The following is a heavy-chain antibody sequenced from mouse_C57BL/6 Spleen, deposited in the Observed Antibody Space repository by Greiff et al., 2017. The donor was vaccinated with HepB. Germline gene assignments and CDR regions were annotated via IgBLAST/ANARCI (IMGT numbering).Heavy chain of an antibody. CDR3: ARRILLRYFDY. Sequence: QVQLQQPGAELVMPGASVKLSCKASGYTFTSYWMHWVKQRPGQGLEWIGEIDPSDSYTNYNQKFKGKSTLTVDKSSSTAYMQLSSLTSEDSAVYYCARRILLRYFDYWGQGTTLTVSS. V-gene: IGHV1-69*01. J-gene: IGHJ2*01. D-gene: IGHD1-1*01. CDR1: GYTFTSYW. CDR2: IDPSDSYT.